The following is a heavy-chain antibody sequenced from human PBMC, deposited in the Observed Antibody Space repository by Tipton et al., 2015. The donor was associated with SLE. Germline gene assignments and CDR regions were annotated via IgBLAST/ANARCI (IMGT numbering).Heavy chain of an antibody. CDR3: ARARYCSSTSCYSETYAFDI. CDR1: GFSFSKNG. V-gene: IGHV3-30*03. CDR2: ISYDGSNK. D-gene: IGHD2-2*01. Sequence: SLRLSCAASGFSFSKNGMHWVRQAPGKGLEWVAVISYDGSNKYYADSVKGRFTISRDNSKNTLYLQMNSLRAEDTAVYYCARARYCSSTSCYSETYAFDIWGQGTMVTVSS. J-gene: IGHJ3*02.